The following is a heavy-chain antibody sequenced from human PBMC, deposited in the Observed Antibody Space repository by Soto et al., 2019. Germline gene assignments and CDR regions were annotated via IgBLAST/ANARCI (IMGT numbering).Heavy chain of an antibody. CDR3: ARRGYYFGSGSFFDS. D-gene: IGHD3-10*01. J-gene: IGHJ4*02. CDR2: IYHSGNT. Sequence: QVQLQESGPGLVKPSGTLSLTCAVSGSTLYSTHWWSWVRQPPGKGLEWIGEIYHSGNTNYNLSLKSRVTLSIDTSKNQFSLNLTSVTAADTAVYYCARRGYYFGSGSFFDSWGQGTLVTVSS. CDR1: GSTLYSTHW. V-gene: IGHV4-4*02.